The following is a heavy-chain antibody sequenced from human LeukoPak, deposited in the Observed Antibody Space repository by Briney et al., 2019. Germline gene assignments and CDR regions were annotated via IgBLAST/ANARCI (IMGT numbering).Heavy chain of an antibody. CDR2: INPSGGST. J-gene: IGHJ1*01. CDR3: ARDAGEYCSGGTCHLSKYFQH. Sequence: ASVKVSCKAYGYTFTSYYMHWVRQAPGQGLEWMGIINPSGGSTSYAQKFQGRVTMTRDTSTSTVYMELSSLRSEDTAVYYCARDAGEYCSGGTCHLSKYFQHWGQGALVTVSS. D-gene: IGHD2-15*01. CDR1: GYTFTSYY. V-gene: IGHV1-46*01.